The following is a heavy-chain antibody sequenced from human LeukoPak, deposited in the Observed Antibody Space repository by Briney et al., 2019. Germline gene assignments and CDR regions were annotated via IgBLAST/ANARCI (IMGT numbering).Heavy chain of an antibody. V-gene: IGHV3-21*01. CDR3: ARGNDFWSGYGDY. D-gene: IGHD3-3*01. J-gene: IGHJ4*02. Sequence: GGSLRLSCAASGFTFSSYSMNWVRQAPGKGLEWVSSISSSSSYIYYADSVKGRFTISRDNAKNSLYLQMNSLGAEDTAVYYCARGNDFWSGYGDYWGQGTLITVSS. CDR2: ISSSSSYI. CDR1: GFTFSSYS.